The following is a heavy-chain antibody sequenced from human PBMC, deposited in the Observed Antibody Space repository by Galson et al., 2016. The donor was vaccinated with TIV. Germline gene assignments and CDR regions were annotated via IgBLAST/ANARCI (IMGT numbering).Heavy chain of an antibody. CDR3: AKDGYWSFDS. D-gene: IGHD2-8*02. CDR1: GFSFSAYW. V-gene: IGHV3-7*03. J-gene: IGHJ4*02. Sequence: SLRLSCAASGFSFSAYWMNWVRQALGEGLELVAKIKGDGSETDYVDSVKGRFIVSRDNAKNSVFLQMNSLRAEDTAVYYCAKDGYWSFDSWGQGTLVTVSS. CDR2: IKGDGSET.